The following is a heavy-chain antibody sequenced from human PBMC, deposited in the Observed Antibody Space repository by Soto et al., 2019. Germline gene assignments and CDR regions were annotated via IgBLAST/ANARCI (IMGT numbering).Heavy chain of an antibody. D-gene: IGHD3-22*01. Sequence: SGPTGEPTETLTLTCTVSGFSLSNARMGVSWIRQPPGKALEWLAHIFSNDEKSYSTSLKSRLTISKDTSKSQVVLTMTNMDPVDTATYYCARIFDSSITFDPWGQGTLVTVSS. CDR1: GFSLSNARMG. CDR3: ARIFDSSITFDP. J-gene: IGHJ5*02. CDR2: IFSNDEK. V-gene: IGHV2-26*01.